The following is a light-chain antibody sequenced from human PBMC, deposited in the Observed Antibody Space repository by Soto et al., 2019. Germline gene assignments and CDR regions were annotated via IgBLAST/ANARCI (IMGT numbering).Light chain of an antibody. Sequence: EVVMTQYPATLSVSPGERSTLSGMASESVSRNLAWYQQKPGQAPRLLIYDASTRATGIPDRFSGGGSGTEFTITISSLQPGDFATYYCQQYNSYSLTVGQGTKVEIK. V-gene: IGKV3-15*01. CDR1: ESVSRN. J-gene: IGKJ1*01. CDR3: QQYNSYSLT. CDR2: DAS.